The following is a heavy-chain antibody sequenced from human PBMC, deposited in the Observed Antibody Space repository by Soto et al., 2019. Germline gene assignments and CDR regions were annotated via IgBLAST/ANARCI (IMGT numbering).Heavy chain of an antibody. CDR1: GFTFSDYY. CDR2: ISSTGSTI. Sequence: GGSLRLSCAASGFTFSDYYMSWIRQAPGKGLGWVSSISSTGSTIYYADSVKGRCTISRDNAKNSLYLQMNSLRAEDTAVYYCARDHSPIDYWGQGTLVTVSS. CDR3: ARDHSPIDY. V-gene: IGHV3-11*01. D-gene: IGHD5-18*01. J-gene: IGHJ4*02.